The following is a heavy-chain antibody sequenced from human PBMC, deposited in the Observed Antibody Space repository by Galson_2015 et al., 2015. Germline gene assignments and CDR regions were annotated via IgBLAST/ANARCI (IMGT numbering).Heavy chain of an antibody. CDR1: GGSISSSSYY. CDR2: IYYSGST. CDR3: ASAQYQLLSLPFDY. Sequence: SETLSLTCTVSGGSISSSSYYWGWIRQPPGKGLEWIGSIYYSGSTYYNPSLKSRVTISVDTSKNQFSLKLSSVTAADTAVYYCASAQYQLLSLPFDYWGQGTLVTVSS. J-gene: IGHJ4*02. D-gene: IGHD2-2*01. V-gene: IGHV4-39*01.